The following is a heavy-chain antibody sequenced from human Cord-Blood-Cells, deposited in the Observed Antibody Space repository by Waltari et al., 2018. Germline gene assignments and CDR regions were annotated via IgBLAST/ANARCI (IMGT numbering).Heavy chain of an antibody. CDR1: GYSFTSYR. Sequence: EVQLVQSGAEVKQPGECLKIPCKGSGYSFTSYRIGWGRQMRGKGLEWMGIIYPGDSDTRYSPSFQGQVTISADKSISTAYLQWSSLKASDTAMYYCARGNCSSTSCYSYFDYWGQGTLVTVSS. J-gene: IGHJ4*02. CDR2: IYPGDSDT. CDR3: ARGNCSSTSCYSYFDY. V-gene: IGHV5-51*01. D-gene: IGHD2-2*02.